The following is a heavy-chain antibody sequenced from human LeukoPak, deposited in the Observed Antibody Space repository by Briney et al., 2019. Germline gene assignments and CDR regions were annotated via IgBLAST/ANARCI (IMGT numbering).Heavy chain of an antibody. D-gene: IGHD3-10*01. CDR3: ARDSGRNFHH. CDR2: IIPIFGTA. CDR1: GYTFTSYG. V-gene: IGHV1-69*13. J-gene: IGHJ1*01. Sequence: SVKVSCKASGYTFTSYGISWLRQAPGQGLEWMGGIIPIFGTATYAQKFQGRVTITADESTSTVYVELSSLRSEDTAVYYCARDSGRNFHHWGQGTLVTVSS.